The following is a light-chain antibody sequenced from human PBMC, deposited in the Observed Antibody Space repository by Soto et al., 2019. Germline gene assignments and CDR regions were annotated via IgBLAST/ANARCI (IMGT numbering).Light chain of an antibody. CDR2: LDSDGSH. CDR3: QTWGTGIHVV. V-gene: IGLV4-69*01. J-gene: IGLJ2*01. CDR1: SGHSSYA. Sequence: QLVLTQSPSASASLGASVKLTCTLSSGHSSYAIAWHQQQPEKGPRYLMKLDSDGSHTKGDAIPDRFSGSSSGAEHYLTISSLRSEDEADYYCQTWGTGIHVVFGGGTKLTVL.